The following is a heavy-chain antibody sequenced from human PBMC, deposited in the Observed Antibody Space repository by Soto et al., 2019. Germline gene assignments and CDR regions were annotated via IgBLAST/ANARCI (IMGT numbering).Heavy chain of an antibody. CDR3: ARAPVLLWFGERDYFDY. CDR1: GYTFTSYG. V-gene: IGHV1-18*01. J-gene: IGHJ4*02. D-gene: IGHD3-10*01. CDR2: ISAYNGNT. Sequence: GASVKVSCKASGYTFTSYGISWVRQAPGQGLEWMGWISAYNGNTNYAQKLQGRVTMTTDTSTSTAYMELRSLRSDDTAVYYCARAPVLLWFGERDYFDYWGQGTLVTVSS.